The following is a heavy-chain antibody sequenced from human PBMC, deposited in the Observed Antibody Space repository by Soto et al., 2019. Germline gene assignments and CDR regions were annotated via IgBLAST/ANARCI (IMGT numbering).Heavy chain of an antibody. CDR1: GFTFSSYG. Sequence: GGSLRLSCAASGFTFSSYGMHWVRQAPGKGLEWVAVISYDGSNKYYADSVKGRFTISRDNSKNTLYLQMNSLRAEDTAVYYCAKERSVGATTNYYYGMDVWGQGTTVTVSS. V-gene: IGHV3-30*18. CDR2: ISYDGSNK. J-gene: IGHJ6*02. D-gene: IGHD1-26*01. CDR3: AKERSVGATTNYYYGMDV.